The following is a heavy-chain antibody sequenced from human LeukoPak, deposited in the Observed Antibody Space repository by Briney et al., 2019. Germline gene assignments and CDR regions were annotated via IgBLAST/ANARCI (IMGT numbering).Heavy chain of an antibody. D-gene: IGHD2-2*01. Sequence: SETLSLTCAVYGGSFSGYYWSWIRQPPGKGLEWIGEINHSGSTNYNPSLKSRVTISVDTSKNQFSLKLSSVTAADTAVYYCASRYQQTDRHKNPRNNWFDPWGRGTLVTVSS. CDR1: GGSFSGYY. CDR3: ASRYQQTDRHKNPRNNWFDP. J-gene: IGHJ5*02. CDR2: INHSGST. V-gene: IGHV4-34*01.